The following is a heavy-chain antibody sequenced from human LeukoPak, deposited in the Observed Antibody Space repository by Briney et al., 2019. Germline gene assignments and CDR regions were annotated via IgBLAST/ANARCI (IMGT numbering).Heavy chain of an antibody. CDR1: GYTLTELS. D-gene: IGHD3-9*01. V-gene: IGHV1-24*01. J-gene: IGHJ4*02. CDR3: ARDSWAYDILTGDY. Sequence: ASVKVSCKVSGYTLTELSMHWVRQAPGKGLEWMGGFDPEDGETIYAQKFQGRVTMTEDTSTDTAYMELGSLRSEDTAVYYCARDSWAYDILTGDYWGQGTLVTVSS. CDR2: FDPEDGET.